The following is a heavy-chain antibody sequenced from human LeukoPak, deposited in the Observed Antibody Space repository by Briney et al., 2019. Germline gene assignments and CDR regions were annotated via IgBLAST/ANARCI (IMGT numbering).Heavy chain of an antibody. Sequence: SVKVSCKASGGTFSSYAISWVRQAPGQGLEWMGGIIPIFGTANYAQKFQGRVAITADESTSTAYMELSSLRSEDTAVYYCARLNYGGTYYFDYWGQGTLVTVSS. CDR2: IIPIFGTA. J-gene: IGHJ4*02. D-gene: IGHD4-23*01. CDR1: GGTFSSYA. CDR3: ARLNYGGTYYFDY. V-gene: IGHV1-69*01.